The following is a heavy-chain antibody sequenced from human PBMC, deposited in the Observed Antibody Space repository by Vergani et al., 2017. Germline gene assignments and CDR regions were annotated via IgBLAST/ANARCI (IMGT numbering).Heavy chain of an antibody. CDR1: GYTFTGYY. CDR3: ASTRVRGVIIHFDC. V-gene: IGHV1-2*02. D-gene: IGHD3-10*01. J-gene: IGHJ4*02. Sequence: QVQLVQSGAEVKKPGASVKVSCKASGYTFTGYYMHWVRQAPGQGREWMGWNNPNSGGTNYAQKFQGRVTMTRNTSISTAYMELSRLRSDDTDVYYCASTRVRGVIIHFDCWGQGTLVTVSS. CDR2: NNPNSGGT.